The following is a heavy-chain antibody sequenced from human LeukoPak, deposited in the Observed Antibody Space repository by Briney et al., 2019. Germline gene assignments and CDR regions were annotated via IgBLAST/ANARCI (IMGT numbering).Heavy chain of an antibody. J-gene: IGHJ4*02. D-gene: IGHD5-18*01. CDR1: GGSFSGYY. CDR3: ASGDQDTAMVSY. CDR2: INHSGST. V-gene: IGHV4-34*01. Sequence: PSETLSLTYAVYGGSFSGYYWSWIRQPPGKGLEWIGEINHSGSTNYNPSLKSRVTISVDTSKNQFSLKLSSVTAADTAVYYCASGDQDTAMVSYWGQGTLVTVSS.